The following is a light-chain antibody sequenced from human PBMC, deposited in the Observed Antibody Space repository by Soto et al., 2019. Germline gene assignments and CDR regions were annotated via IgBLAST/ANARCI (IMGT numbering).Light chain of an antibody. J-gene: IGKJ1*01. CDR2: GAS. V-gene: IGKV3-20*01. CDR1: QSVSSSF. CDR3: QQYVTSPLA. Sequence: EIVLTQSPGTPSLSPGERATLSCRASQSVSSSFLAWYQQKPGQAPRLLIYGASNRATGIPDRFSGSGSGTDFTLTISRLEPEDFAVYYCQQYVTSPLAFGQGTKVAIE.